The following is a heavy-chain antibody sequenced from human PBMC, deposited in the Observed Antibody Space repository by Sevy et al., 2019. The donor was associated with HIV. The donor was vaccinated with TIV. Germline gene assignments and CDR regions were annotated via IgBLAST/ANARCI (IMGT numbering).Heavy chain of an antibody. D-gene: IGHD3-22*01. CDR3: ASDLYDSSGYYPAEYFQH. J-gene: IGHJ1*01. V-gene: IGHV1-58*01. Sequence: ASVKVSCKASGFTFTSSAVQWVRQARGQRLEWIGWIVVGSGNTNYAQKFQERVTITSDMSTSTAYMELSSLRSEDTAGYYCASDLYDSSGYYPAEYFQHWGQGTLVTVSS. CDR2: IVVGSGNT. CDR1: GFTFTSSA.